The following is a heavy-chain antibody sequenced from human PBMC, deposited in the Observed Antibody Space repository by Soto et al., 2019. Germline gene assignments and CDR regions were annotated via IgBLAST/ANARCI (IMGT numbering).Heavy chain of an antibody. CDR3: ARHGLTAYMAYYFDF. J-gene: IGHJ4*02. CDR2: IYYSGST. Sequence: PSETLSLTCAVSGGSISSGGYSWAWIRQSPGRGLEWIGSIYYSGSTYYSPSLKSRISLSVDTSKNQFSLTLTSVTAADTAVYFCARHGLTAYMAYYFDFWGQGTLVTVSS. CDR1: GGSISSGGYS. V-gene: IGHV4-39*01. D-gene: IGHD3-16*01.